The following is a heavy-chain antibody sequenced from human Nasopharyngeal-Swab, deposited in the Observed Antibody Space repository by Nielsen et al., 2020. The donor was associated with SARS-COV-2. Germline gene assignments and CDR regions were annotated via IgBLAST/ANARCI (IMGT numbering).Heavy chain of an antibody. CDR1: GFTFSNYG. CDR3: ATSGTYLDPFDV. V-gene: IGHV3-30*02. CDR2: IRFDGNNK. J-gene: IGHJ3*01. D-gene: IGHD1-26*01. Sequence: SCAASGFTFSNYGMHWVRQAPGKGLEWVAFIRFDGNNKYYADSVKGRFTISRDNSKNTLYLQINSPRTEDTAVYYCATSGTYLDPFDVWGQGTMVTVSS.